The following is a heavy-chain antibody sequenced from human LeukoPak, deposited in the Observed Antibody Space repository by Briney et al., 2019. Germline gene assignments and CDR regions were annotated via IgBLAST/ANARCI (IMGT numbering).Heavy chain of an antibody. CDR1: GYSISSGYY. CDR3: ARDEGDGFDP. CDR2: IYHSGST. J-gene: IGHJ5*02. Sequence: SEILSLTCTVSGYSISSGYYWGWIRQPPGKGLEWIGSIYHSGSTYYNPSLKSRVTISVDTSKNQFSLKLSSVTAADTAVYYCARDEGDGFDPWGQGTLVTVSS. V-gene: IGHV4-38-2*02. D-gene: IGHD3-10*01.